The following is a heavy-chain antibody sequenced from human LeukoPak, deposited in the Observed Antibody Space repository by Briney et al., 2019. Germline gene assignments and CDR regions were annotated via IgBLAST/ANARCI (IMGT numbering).Heavy chain of an antibody. J-gene: IGHJ4*02. CDR2: IYTSGST. CDR3: ARQTGSGLFSLP. Sequence: PSETLSLTCTVSGGSIGSGSYYWSWIRQPAGKGLEWIGRIYTSGSTNYNPSLKSRVTISVDTSKNQFSLKLSSVTAADTAVYYCARQTGSGLFSLPGGQGTLVTVSS. D-gene: IGHD3-10*01. CDR1: GGSIGSGSYY. V-gene: IGHV4-61*02.